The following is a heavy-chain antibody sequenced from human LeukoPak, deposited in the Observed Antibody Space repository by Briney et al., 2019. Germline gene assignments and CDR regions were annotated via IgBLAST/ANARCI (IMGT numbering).Heavy chain of an antibody. CDR3: AKDLRGSGSCLDY. Sequence: GGSLRLSCAASGFTFSSYGMHWVRQAPGKGLEWVAVISYDGSNKYFADSVKGRFTISRDISRNTLYLQMNSPRVEDTAVYYCAKDLRGSGSCLDYWGQGTLVTVSS. CDR2: ISYDGSNK. J-gene: IGHJ4*02. D-gene: IGHD3-10*01. CDR1: GFTFSSYG. V-gene: IGHV3-30*18.